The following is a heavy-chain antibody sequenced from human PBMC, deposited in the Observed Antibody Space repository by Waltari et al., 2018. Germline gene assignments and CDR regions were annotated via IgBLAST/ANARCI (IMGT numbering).Heavy chain of an antibody. V-gene: IGHV3-33*01. CDR2: RWYDGSNK. CDR3: ARDYYYYGMDV. J-gene: IGHJ6*02. Sequence: QVQLVESGGGVVQPGRSLRLSCAASGFTFSSYGMHWVRQAPGKGLEWVAVRWYDGSNKYYADSGKGRFTISRDNSKNTLYLQMNSLRAEDTAVYYCARDYYYYGMDVWGQGTTVTVSS. CDR1: GFTFSSYG.